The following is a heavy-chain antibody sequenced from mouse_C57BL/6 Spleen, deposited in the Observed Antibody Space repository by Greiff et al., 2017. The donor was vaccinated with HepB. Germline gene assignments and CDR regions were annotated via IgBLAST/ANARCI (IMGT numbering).Heavy chain of an antibody. Sequence: EVKVVESGGGLVKPGGSLKLSCAASGFTFSDYGMHWVRQAPEQGLEWVAYISSGSSTIYYADTVKGRFTISRDNAKNTLFLQMTSLRSEDTAMYYCATEFITTVVATDYAMDYWGQGTSVTASS. CDR3: ATEFITTVVATDYAMDY. CDR1: GFTFSDYG. V-gene: IGHV5-17*01. CDR2: ISSGSSTI. J-gene: IGHJ4*01. D-gene: IGHD1-1*01.